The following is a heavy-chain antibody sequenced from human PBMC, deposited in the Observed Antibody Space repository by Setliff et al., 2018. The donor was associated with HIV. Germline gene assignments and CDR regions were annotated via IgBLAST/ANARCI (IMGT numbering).Heavy chain of an antibody. J-gene: IGHJ4*02. CDR2: IGGSSGRT. V-gene: IGHV3-23*01. CDR1: GVSLNYYA. D-gene: IGHD4-17*01. CDR3: AKGPKYRDIAYHFES. Sequence: GGSLRLSCVAPGVSLNYYAFSWVRQAPGRGLEWASTIGGSSGRTDYAHSVKGRFTISRDLSTSMVFLQMDSLRAEDTALYYCAKGPKYRDIAYHFESWGPGTQVTVSS.